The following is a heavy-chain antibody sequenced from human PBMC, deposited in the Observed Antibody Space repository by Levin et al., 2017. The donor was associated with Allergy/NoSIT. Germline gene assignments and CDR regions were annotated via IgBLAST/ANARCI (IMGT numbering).Heavy chain of an antibody. CDR2: ISDRGANT. Sequence: GESLKISCAASGFRFDNYDMNWVRQAPGKGLEWVSVISDRGANTYYADSVKGRFTISRDNSKNTLYLQMNSLRAEDTAVYYCAKGSSYSSGWRSFDYWGQGTLVTVSS. CDR3: AKGSSYSSGWRSFDY. CDR1: GFRFDNYD. J-gene: IGHJ4*02. V-gene: IGHV3-23*01. D-gene: IGHD6-19*01.